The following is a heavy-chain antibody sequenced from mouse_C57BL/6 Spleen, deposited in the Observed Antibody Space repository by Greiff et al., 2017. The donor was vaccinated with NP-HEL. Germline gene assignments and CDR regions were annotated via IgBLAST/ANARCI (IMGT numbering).Heavy chain of an antibody. Sequence: EVQLVQSGGDLVKPGGSLKLSCAASGFTFSSYGMSWVRQTPDKRLEWVATISSGGSYTYYPDSVKGRFTISRDNAKNTLYLQMSSLKSEDTAMYYCARHGDGPGDYAMDYWGQGTSVTVSS. V-gene: IGHV5-6*01. D-gene: IGHD2-3*01. J-gene: IGHJ4*01. CDR1: GFTFSSYG. CDR2: ISSGGSYT. CDR3: ARHGDGPGDYAMDY.